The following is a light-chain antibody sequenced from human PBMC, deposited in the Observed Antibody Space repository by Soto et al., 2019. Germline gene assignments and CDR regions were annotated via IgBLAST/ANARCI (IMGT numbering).Light chain of an antibody. CDR3: SSYTTSHTLV. CDR1: SSDVAAPDY. V-gene: IGLV2-14*01. Sequence: QSVLTQPASVSESPGQSITISCTGTSSDVAAPDYVSWYQQHPGKASHLIIYEISNRPSGVSNRFSGSKSGNTASLTISGLQAEDESDYYCSSYTTSHTLVFGGGTKLTVL. CDR2: EIS. J-gene: IGLJ2*01.